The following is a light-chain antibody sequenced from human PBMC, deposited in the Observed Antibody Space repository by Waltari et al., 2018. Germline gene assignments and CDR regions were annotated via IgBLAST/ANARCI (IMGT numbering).Light chain of an antibody. V-gene: IGLV3-21*03. CDR1: KIGIEV. J-gene: IGLJ2*01. CDR2: GNT. Sequence: SYVLTQPPSVSVAPGKTARITCGENKIGIEVANWYQQKPGQAPVLVVYGNTDRPSGSPELFLGPNSENTATLTISRSEAGDEADYYCQVWDSNSDLVVFGGGTKLTVL. CDR3: QVWDSNSDLVV.